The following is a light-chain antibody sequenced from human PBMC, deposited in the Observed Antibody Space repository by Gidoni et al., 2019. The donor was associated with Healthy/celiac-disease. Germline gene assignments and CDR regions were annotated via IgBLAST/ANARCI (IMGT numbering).Light chain of an antibody. V-gene: IGKV3-15*01. Sequence: EIVMTQSTATLSVSPGERATLSCRASQSVSSNFAWYQQKPGQAPRLLIYGASTRATGIPARFRGSGSGTEFTLTISSLQSEDFAVYYCQQYNNWPPYTFGQGTKLEIK. CDR3: QQYNNWPPYT. CDR1: QSVSSN. CDR2: GAS. J-gene: IGKJ2*01.